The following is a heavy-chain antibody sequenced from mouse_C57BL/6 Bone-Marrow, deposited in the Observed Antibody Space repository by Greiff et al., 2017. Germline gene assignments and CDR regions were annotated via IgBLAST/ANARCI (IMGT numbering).Heavy chain of an antibody. J-gene: IGHJ4*01. CDR2: ISSGGSYT. CDR3: ARRGYSYARDY. Sequence: EVKLMESGGDLVKPGGSLKLSCAASGFTFSSYGMSWVRQTPDKRLEWVATISSGGSYTYYPDSVKGRFTISRDNAKNTLYLQMSSLKSEDTAMYYCARRGYSYARDYWGQGTSVTVSS. CDR1: GFTFSSYG. V-gene: IGHV5-6*02. D-gene: IGHD2-3*01.